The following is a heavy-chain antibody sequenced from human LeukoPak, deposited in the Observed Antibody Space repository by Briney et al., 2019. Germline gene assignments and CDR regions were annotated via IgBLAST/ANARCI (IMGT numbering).Heavy chain of an antibody. J-gene: IGHJ4*02. CDR3: ATPRLGGYDSSGPDTPFDY. CDR1: GGSISSYY. V-gene: IGHV4-59*12. CDR2: IYYSGST. Sequence: SETLSLTCTVSGGSISSYYWSWIRQPPGKGLEWIGYIYYSGSTNYNPSLKSRVTISVDTSKNQFSLKLSSVTAADTAVYYCATPRLGGYDSSGPDTPFDYWGQGTLVTVSS. D-gene: IGHD3-22*01.